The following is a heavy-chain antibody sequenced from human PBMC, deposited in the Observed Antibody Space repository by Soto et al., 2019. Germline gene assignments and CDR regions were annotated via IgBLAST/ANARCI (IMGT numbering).Heavy chain of an antibody. J-gene: IGHJ5*02. CDR1: GFTFSSYG. D-gene: IGHD3-3*01. CDR2: IWYDGSNK. CDR3: ARDARHPPPYDFWSGYYHWFDP. Sequence: LRLSCAASGFTFSSYGMHWVRQAPGKGLEWVAVIWYDGSNKYYADSVKGRFTISRDNSKNTLYLQMNSLRAEDTAVYYCARDARHPPPYDFWSGYYHWFDPWGQGTLVTVSS. V-gene: IGHV3-33*01.